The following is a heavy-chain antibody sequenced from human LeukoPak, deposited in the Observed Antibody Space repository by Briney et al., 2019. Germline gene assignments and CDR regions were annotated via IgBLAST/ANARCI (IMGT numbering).Heavy chain of an antibody. D-gene: IGHD2-21*01. CDR3: ARDGQAILVELDL. CDR2: LNPSSGDT. Sequence: GASVKVSCKASGYTFTGYYMHWVRQAPGQGLEWVGWLNPSSGDTKSAKKFQGRVTVTWDTSINTAYMVLNSLRSDDTAVYYCARDGQAILVELDLWGQGTLVTVSS. V-gene: IGHV1-2*02. CDR1: GYTFTGYY. J-gene: IGHJ5*02.